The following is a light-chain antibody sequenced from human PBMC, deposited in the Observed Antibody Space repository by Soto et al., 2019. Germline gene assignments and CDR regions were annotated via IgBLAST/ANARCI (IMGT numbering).Light chain of an antibody. CDR3: SSYAGSFYV. V-gene: IGLV2-8*01. CDR2: EVS. J-gene: IGLJ1*01. CDR1: SSDVGGYNY. Sequence: QSVLTQPPSASGSPGQTVTISCAGTSSDVGGYNYVSWYQQHPGKAPKLMIYEVSKRPSGVPDRFSGSKSGNTASLTVSGLQAEDEADYYCSSYAGSFYVFGTGTKATVL.